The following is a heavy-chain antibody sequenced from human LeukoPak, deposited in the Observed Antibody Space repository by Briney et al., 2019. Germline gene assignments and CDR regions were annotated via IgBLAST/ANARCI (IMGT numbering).Heavy chain of an antibody. J-gene: IGHJ4*02. CDR3: ASQFE. D-gene: IGHD3-16*01. Sequence: SETPSLTCTVSGGSIRGSSYYWGWIRQPPGKGLEWIGTIYYSGSTYSIPSLKSRVTISVDTSKNQFSLKLNSVTAADTAVYYCASQFEWGQGTLVTVSS. CDR1: GGSIRGSSYY. V-gene: IGHV4-39*01. CDR2: IYYSGST.